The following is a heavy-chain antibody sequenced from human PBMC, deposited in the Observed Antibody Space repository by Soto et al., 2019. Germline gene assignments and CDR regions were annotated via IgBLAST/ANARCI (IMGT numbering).Heavy chain of an antibody. Sequence: HPGGSLRLSCAASGFTFSSYGMHWVRQAPGKGLEWVAVIWYDGSNKYYADSVKGRFTISRDNSKNTLYLQMNSLRAEDTAVYYCARDRTSSSWYKWFDYWGHGTLVTVSS. J-gene: IGHJ4*01. CDR1: GFTFSSYG. D-gene: IGHD6-13*01. CDR2: IWYDGSNK. CDR3: ARDRTSSSWYKWFDY. V-gene: IGHV3-33*01.